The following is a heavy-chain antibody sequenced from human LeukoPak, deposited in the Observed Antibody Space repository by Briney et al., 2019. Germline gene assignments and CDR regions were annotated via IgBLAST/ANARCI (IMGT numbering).Heavy chain of an antibody. CDR1: GYTFTGYY. V-gene: IGHV1-2*06. J-gene: IGHJ4*02. Sequence: ASVKVSCKASGYTFTGYYMLWVRQAPGQGLEWMGRINPNSGGTNYAQKFQGRVTMTRDTSISTAYMELSRLRSDDTAVYYCARDQEYGSGSYPYWGQGTLVTVSS. CDR2: INPNSGGT. CDR3: ARDQEYGSGSYPY. D-gene: IGHD3-10*01.